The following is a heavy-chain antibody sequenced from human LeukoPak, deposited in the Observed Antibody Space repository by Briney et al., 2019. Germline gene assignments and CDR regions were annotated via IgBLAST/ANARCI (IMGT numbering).Heavy chain of an antibody. CDR3: AKDGLSYDFWSGYYFDQYYFDY. V-gene: IGHV3-23*01. CDR1: GFTFSSYA. CDR2: ISGSGGFT. J-gene: IGHJ4*02. D-gene: IGHD3-3*01. Sequence: GGSLRLSCAASGFTFSSYAMSWVRQAPGKGLEWVSAISGSGGFTYYADSVKGRFTISRDNSKNTLYLQMNSLRAEDTAVYYCAKDGLSYDFWSGYYFDQYYFDYWGQGTLVTVSS.